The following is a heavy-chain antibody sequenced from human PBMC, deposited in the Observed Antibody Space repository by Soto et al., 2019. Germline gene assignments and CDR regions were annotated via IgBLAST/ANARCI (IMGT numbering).Heavy chain of an antibody. D-gene: IGHD6-19*01. Sequence: ASVKVSCKASGYTFTSYYMHWVRQAPGQGLEWMGIINPSGGSTSYAQKFQGRVTMTRDTSTSTVYMELSSLRSEDTAVYYCARSNSGWYRKPVNRFDPWGQGTLVTVSS. V-gene: IGHV1-46*01. J-gene: IGHJ5*02. CDR2: INPSGGST. CDR1: GYTFTSYY. CDR3: ARSNSGWYRKPVNRFDP.